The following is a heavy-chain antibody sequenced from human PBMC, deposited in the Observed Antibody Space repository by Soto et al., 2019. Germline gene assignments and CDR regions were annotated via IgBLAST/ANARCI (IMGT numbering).Heavy chain of an antibody. Sequence: EVQLVESGGGLVQPGGSLKLSCAASGFTFSGSAMHWVRQASGQGLEWVGRIRSKANSYATAYAASVKGRFTISRDDSKNTAYLQMNSLKTEDTAVYYCTSEGSGSYSDPFDYWGQGTLVTVSS. CDR2: IRSKANSYAT. D-gene: IGHD3-10*01. CDR3: TSEGSGSYSDPFDY. CDR1: GFTFSGSA. J-gene: IGHJ4*02. V-gene: IGHV3-73*02.